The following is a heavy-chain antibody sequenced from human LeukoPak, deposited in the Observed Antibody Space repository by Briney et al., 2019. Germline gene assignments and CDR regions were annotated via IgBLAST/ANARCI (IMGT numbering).Heavy chain of an antibody. V-gene: IGHV4-59*12. CDR3: ASSPYYYDSSGYYYVLYY. CDR2: IYYSGST. D-gene: IGHD3-22*01. J-gene: IGHJ4*02. CDR1: GGSISSYY. Sequence: SSETLSLTCTVSGGSISSYYWSWIRQPPGKGLEWIGYIYYSGSTNYNPSLKSRDTISVDRSKNQFSLKLSSVTAADTAVYYCASSPYYYDSSGYYYVLYYWGQGTLVTVSS.